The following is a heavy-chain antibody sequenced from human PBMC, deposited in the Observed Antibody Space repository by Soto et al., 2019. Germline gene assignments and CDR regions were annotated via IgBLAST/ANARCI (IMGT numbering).Heavy chain of an antibody. V-gene: IGHV3-53*01. Sequence: EVQLVESGGGLIQPGGSLRLSCAASGFTVSSNYMSWVRQAPGKGLEWVSVIYSGGSTYYADSVKGRFTISRDNSKNTRYLQMNRLRAEDTAVDYGARDRVESGYPEYFQHWGQGTLVTVSS. CDR2: IYSGGST. J-gene: IGHJ1*01. CDR1: GFTVSSNY. D-gene: IGHD3-22*01. CDR3: ARDRVESGYPEYFQH.